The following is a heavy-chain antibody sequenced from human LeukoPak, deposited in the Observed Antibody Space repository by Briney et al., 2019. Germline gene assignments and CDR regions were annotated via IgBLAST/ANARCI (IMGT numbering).Heavy chain of an antibody. V-gene: IGHV4-31*03. Sequence: SQTLSLTCTVSGGSISSGGYYWSWIRQHPGKGLEWIGYIYYSGSTYYNPSLKSRVTMSVDTSKNQFSLKLSSVTAADTAVYYCARGGSVRESMRFDYWGQGTLVTVSS. CDR2: IYYSGST. CDR3: ARGGSVRESMRFDY. J-gene: IGHJ4*02. D-gene: IGHD3-16*01. CDR1: GGSISSGGYY.